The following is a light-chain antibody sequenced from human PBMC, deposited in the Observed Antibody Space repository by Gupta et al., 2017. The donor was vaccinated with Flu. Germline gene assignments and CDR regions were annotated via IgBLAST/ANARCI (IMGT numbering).Light chain of an antibody. Sequence: EVMLTQSPATLSLSPGERATLSCRASQSVSKYVAWYQQKPGQAPRLLIYDASNRAPGTPARFSGSGAGTDFTRTISSLEPEDFAVYYCQQRSNWPPGYSFGQGTKVEIK. CDR2: DAS. CDR1: QSVSKY. J-gene: IGKJ2*03. V-gene: IGKV3-11*01. CDR3: QQRSNWPPGYS.